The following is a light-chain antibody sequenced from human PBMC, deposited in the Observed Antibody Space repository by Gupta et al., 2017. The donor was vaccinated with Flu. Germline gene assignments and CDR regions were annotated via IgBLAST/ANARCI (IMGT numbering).Light chain of an antibody. CDR1: IYNGVNHY. J-gene: IGLJ3*02. Sequence: NIYNGVNHYPAWLQKPHHHPPKFIFYTDNNQPSGISDSFSGSRSANTDALTFTRFQLEDEDDYYYSAMDSHLSARVFGGGTKLTVL. CDR2: TDN. CDR3: SAMDSHLSARV. V-gene: IGLV10-54*02.